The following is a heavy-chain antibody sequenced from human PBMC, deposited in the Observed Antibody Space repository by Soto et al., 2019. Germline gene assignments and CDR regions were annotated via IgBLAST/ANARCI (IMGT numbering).Heavy chain of an antibody. CDR3: ARGSLHHNWFDP. V-gene: IGHV4-31*03. Sequence: PSETLSLTCPVSGESISRGGYYWSWIRQHPGKGLEWIGYIYYSGSTYYNPSLKSRVTISVDTSKNQFSLKLSSVTAADTAVYYCARGSLHHNWFDPWGQGTQVTVSS. CDR1: GESISRGGYY. CDR2: IYYSGST. J-gene: IGHJ5*02. D-gene: IGHD1-26*01.